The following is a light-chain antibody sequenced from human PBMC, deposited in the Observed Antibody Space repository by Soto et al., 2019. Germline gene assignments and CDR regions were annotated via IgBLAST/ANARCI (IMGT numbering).Light chain of an antibody. CDR1: QSLVYSDGNTY. CDR3: MQGTHWPIT. CDR2: KVS. V-gene: IGKV2-30*01. J-gene: IGKJ5*01. Sequence: DVVMTQSPLSLPVTLGQPASISCMSSQSLVYSDGNTYLNWFHQRPGQSPRRLIYKVSNRDSRVPARFSGSGSGTDFALKISRVEAEDVGVYYCMQGTHWPITFGQGTRLEIK.